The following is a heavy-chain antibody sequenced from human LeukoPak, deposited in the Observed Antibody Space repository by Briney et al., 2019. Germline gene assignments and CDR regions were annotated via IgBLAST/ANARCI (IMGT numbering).Heavy chain of an antibody. Sequence: SETLSLTCTVSGGSLSSYYWSWIRQPAGKGLEWIGRINTSGSTNYNPSLKSRVPMSVATSKKQFSLKLSSVTAADTAVYYCARNLLPAAKGAFDIWGQGTLVTVSS. J-gene: IGHJ3*02. CDR3: ARNLLPAAKGAFDI. CDR2: INTSGST. CDR1: GGSLSSYY. D-gene: IGHD2-2*01. V-gene: IGHV4-4*07.